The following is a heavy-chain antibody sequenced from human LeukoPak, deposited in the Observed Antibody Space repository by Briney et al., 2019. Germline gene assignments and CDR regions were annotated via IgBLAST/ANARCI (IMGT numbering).Heavy chain of an antibody. D-gene: IGHD3-10*01. Sequence: GGSLRLSCAASGFTFDDYAMHWVRQAPGKGLEWVSGISWNSGSIGYADSVKGRFTISRDNAKNSLYLQMNSLRAEDTALYYCAKERSSGYYYGSGGLGIDYWGQGTLVTVSS. J-gene: IGHJ4*02. CDR1: GFTFDDYA. V-gene: IGHV3-9*01. CDR3: AKERSSGYYYGSGGLGIDY. CDR2: ISWNSGSI.